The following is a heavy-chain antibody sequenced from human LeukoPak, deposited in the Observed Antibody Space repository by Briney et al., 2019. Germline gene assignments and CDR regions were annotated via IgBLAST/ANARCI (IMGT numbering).Heavy chain of an antibody. Sequence: SETLSLTCTVSGGSISSGSYYWSWIRQPPGKGLEWIGSIYQSGSTYYNPSLKSRVTISVDTSKDQFSVKLTSVTAADTAVYFCARQSAYNPYYAFDSWGQGTLVTVSS. CDR3: ARQSAYNPYYAFDS. CDR1: GGSISSGSYY. J-gene: IGHJ4*02. CDR2: IYQSGST. D-gene: IGHD3-3*01. V-gene: IGHV4-39*01.